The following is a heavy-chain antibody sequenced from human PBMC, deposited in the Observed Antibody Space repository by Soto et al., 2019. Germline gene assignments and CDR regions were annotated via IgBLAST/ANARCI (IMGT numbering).Heavy chain of an antibody. V-gene: IGHV4-30-4*01. CDR1: GGSISSGDCY. CDR2: ISYSVSP. J-gene: IGHJ6*02. CDR3: DRSARPRTPNNYDSMYV. Sequence: SETLSLTGTVSGGSISSGDCYWSWIRQPPRQGLEWIGYISYSVSPYYNRYLKSRVTRSVDTSKYQFPLKMSSVTAAEPAVYYCDRSARPRTPNNYDSMYVGGQGTTVTVSS.